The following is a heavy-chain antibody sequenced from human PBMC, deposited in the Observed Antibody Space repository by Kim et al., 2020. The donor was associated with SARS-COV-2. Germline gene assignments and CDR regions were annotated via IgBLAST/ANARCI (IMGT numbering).Heavy chain of an antibody. CDR3: ARTIAAAGTRVD. J-gene: IGHJ4*02. D-gene: IGHD6-13*01. Sequence: YYNPSLKSRVTISVDTSKNQFSLKLSSVTAADTAVYYCARTIAAAGTRVDWGQGTLVTVSS. V-gene: IGHV4-39*01.